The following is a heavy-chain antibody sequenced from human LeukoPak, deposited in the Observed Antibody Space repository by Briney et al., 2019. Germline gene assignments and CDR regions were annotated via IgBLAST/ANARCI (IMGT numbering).Heavy chain of an antibody. Sequence: AGGSLTLSCAASGFTFSSYSMNWLRQAPGKGLEWVSSISSSSSYIYYADSVKGLFTISRDNAKNSLYLQMNSLRAEDTAVYYCSSGDYGTQDYYYYMDVWGKGTTVTVSS. D-gene: IGHD4-17*01. J-gene: IGHJ6*03. V-gene: IGHV3-21*01. CDR3: SSGDYGTQDYYYYMDV. CDR1: GFTFSSYS. CDR2: ISSSSSYI.